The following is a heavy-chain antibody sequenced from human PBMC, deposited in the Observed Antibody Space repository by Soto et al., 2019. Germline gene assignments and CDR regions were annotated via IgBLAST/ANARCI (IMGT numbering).Heavy chain of an antibody. J-gene: IGHJ4*02. V-gene: IGHV3-30-3*01. Sequence: QVQLVESGGGVVQPGRSLSLSCAASGFTFSSYAMHWVRQAPGKGLEWVAVISYDGSNKYYADSVKGRFTISRDNSKNTLYLQMNSLRAEDTAVYYCARGREIDYWGQGTLVTVSS. CDR2: ISYDGSNK. CDR3: ARGREIDY. CDR1: GFTFSSYA.